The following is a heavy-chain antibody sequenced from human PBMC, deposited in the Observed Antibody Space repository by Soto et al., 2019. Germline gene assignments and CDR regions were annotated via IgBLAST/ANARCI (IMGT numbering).Heavy chain of an antibody. CDR3: ARGQVVAAQH. CDR2: IYHSGST. J-gene: IGHJ4*02. Sequence: QLQLQESGSGLVKPSQTLSLTCAVSGGSISSGGYSWSWIRQPPGKGLEWIGYIYHSGSTYYNPSLKCRCTISVDRSRNQVSLKLSSVSAADTAVYYCARGQVVAAQHWGQGTLVTVSS. CDR1: GGSISSGGYS. V-gene: IGHV4-30-2*01. D-gene: IGHD2-15*01.